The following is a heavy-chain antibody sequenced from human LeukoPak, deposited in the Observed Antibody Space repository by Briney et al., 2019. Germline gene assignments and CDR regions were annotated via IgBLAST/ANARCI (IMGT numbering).Heavy chain of an antibody. J-gene: IGHJ4*02. Sequence: ASVKVSCKVSGYTLTELSMHWVRQAPGKGLEWMGGFDPEDGETIYAQKFQGRVTMTTDTSTSTAYMELRSLRSDDTAVYYCAMVTKRWYSFDYWGQGTLVSVSS. V-gene: IGHV1-24*01. D-gene: IGHD6-13*01. CDR3: AMVTKRWYSFDY. CDR1: GYTLTELS. CDR2: FDPEDGET.